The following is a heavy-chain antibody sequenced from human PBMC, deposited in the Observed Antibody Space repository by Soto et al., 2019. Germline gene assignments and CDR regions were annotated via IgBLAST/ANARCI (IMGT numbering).Heavy chain of an antibody. CDR2: IYYSGST. CDR3: ARGPRSSWPRREYYYMDV. D-gene: IGHD6-13*01. J-gene: IGHJ6*03. CDR1: GGSISSGGYY. V-gene: IGHV4-31*03. Sequence: SETLSLTCTVSGGSISSGGYYWSWIRQHPGKGLGWIGYIYYSGSTYYNPSLKSRVTISVDTSKNQFSLKLSSVTAADTAVYYCARGPRSSWPRREYYYMDVWGKGTTVTVAS.